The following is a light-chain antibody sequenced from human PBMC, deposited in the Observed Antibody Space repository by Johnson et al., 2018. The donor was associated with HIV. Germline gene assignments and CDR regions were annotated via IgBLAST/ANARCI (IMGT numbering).Light chain of an antibody. CDR1: SSNIGNNY. Sequence: QAVLTQPPSVSAAPGQKVTISCSGSSSNIGNNYVSWYQQLPGTAPKLLVYDNSKRPSGIPDRFSATKSGTSATLGITGLQTGDEADYYCGTWDSSLSGYVCGTGTKVTVL. CDR3: GTWDSSLSGYV. CDR2: DNS. V-gene: IGLV1-51*01. J-gene: IGLJ1*01.